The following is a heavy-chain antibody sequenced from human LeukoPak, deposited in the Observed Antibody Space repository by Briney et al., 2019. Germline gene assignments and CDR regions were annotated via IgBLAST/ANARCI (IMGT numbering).Heavy chain of an antibody. V-gene: IGHV3-30*02. J-gene: IGHJ4*02. D-gene: IGHD1-26*01. CDR2: IRYDGSNK. CDR1: GFTFSNYG. CDR3: AKDQEVGATTIDY. Sequence: GGSLRLSCAASGFTFSNYGMHWVRQAPGKGLEWVAFIRYDGSNKYYADPVKGRFTISRDNSKNTLYLQMNSLRVEGTAVYYCAKDQEVGATTIDYWGQGTLVTVSS.